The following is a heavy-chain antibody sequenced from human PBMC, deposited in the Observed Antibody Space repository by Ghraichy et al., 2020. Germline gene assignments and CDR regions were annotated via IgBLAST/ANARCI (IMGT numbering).Heavy chain of an antibody. CDR2: ISGSGGST. J-gene: IGHJ4*02. D-gene: IGHD3-9*01. CDR1: GFTFSSYA. Sequence: GALRLSCAASGFTFSSYAMSWVRQAPGKGLEWVSAISGSGGSTYYADSVKGRFTISRDNSKNTLYLQMNSLRAEDTAVYYCAKDLGVTIFREDYWGQGTVVTVSS. V-gene: IGHV3-23*01. CDR3: AKDLGVTIFREDY.